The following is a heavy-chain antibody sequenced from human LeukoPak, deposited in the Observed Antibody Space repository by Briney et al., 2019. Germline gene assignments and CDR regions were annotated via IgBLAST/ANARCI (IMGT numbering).Heavy chain of an antibody. J-gene: IGHJ6*02. D-gene: IGHD1-26*01. V-gene: IGHV3-72*01. CDR3: ARSPQGIVPMDV. CDR2: VRNKARSYST. CDR1: GGSFSDPS. Sequence: LSLTCAVYGGSFSDPSMDWVRQAPGKGLEWVGRVRNKARSYSTEYAASVKGRFIILRDDSKNSLYLEMNSLKTEDTAVYYCARSPQGIVPMDVWGQGTTVTVSS.